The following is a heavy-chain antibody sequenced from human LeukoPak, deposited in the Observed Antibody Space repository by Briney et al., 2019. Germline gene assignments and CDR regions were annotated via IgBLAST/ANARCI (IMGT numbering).Heavy chain of an antibody. Sequence: ASVKVSCKASGYTFTGYYMHWVRQAPGQGLEWMGWINPNSGGTNYAQKFQGRVTMTRDTSISTAYMELSRLRSDDTAVYYCARHKRKYYDFWSGYYPDAFDIWGQGTMVTVSS. V-gene: IGHV1-2*02. CDR1: GYTFTGYY. CDR2: INPNSGGT. CDR3: ARHKRKYYDFWSGYYPDAFDI. J-gene: IGHJ3*02. D-gene: IGHD3-3*01.